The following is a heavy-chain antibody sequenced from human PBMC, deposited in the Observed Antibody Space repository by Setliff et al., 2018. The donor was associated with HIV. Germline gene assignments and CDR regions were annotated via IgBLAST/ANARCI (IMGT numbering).Heavy chain of an antibody. V-gene: IGHV4-30-4*02. CDR3: SKNFLFLQMNSLKTEDTAVYYCARNQGNSFGQGFDY. CDR1: GASISSGGYF. Sequence: SETLSLTCSVSGASISSGGYFWTWIRQPPGKGLEWVGFIYHSGTTYYNPSLKDRVTMSVDTFANQFSLKLTSVRGRFTISKDESKNFLFLQMNSLKTEDTAVYYCARNQGNSFGQGFDYWGQGTLVTVSS. J-gene: IGHJ4*02. D-gene: IGHD5-18*01. CDR2: IYHSGTT.